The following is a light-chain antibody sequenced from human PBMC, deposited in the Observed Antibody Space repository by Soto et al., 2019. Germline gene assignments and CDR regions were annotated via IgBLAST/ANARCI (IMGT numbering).Light chain of an antibody. Sequence: EIVLTQSPATLSLSPGERATLSCRASQSVSGYLAWYQQKPGQAPRLLIYDASKRATGIPARFSGSGFGTDLTLTISSLEPEDFAVYYCQQRSKWRTFGQGTKVEIK. CDR1: QSVSGY. J-gene: IGKJ1*01. CDR2: DAS. CDR3: QQRSKWRT. V-gene: IGKV3-11*01.